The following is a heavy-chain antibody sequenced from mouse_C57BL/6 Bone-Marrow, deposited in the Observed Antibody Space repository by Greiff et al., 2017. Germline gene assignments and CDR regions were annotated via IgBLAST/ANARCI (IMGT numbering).Heavy chain of an antibody. Sequence: EVQRVESGGDLVKPGGSLKLSCAASGFTFSSYGMSWVRQTPDKRLEWVATISSGGSYTYYPDSVKGRFTISRDNAKNTLYLQMSSLKSEDTAMYYCARPPTVVTDWYFDVWGTGTTVTVSS. CDR2: ISSGGSYT. V-gene: IGHV5-6*01. CDR1: GFTFSSYG. J-gene: IGHJ1*03. CDR3: ARPPTVVTDWYFDV. D-gene: IGHD1-1*01.